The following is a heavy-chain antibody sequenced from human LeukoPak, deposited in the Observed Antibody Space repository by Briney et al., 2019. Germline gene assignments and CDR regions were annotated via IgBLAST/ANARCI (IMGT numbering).Heavy chain of an antibody. Sequence: GGSLRLSCAASGFTVSSNYMSWVRHAPGKGLEWVSDIFSGGSTYYADSVKGRFTISKDNSKNTLYLQMNSLRAEDTAVYYCVREYDSSGYYYFDYWGQGTLVTVSS. CDR1: GFTVSSNY. J-gene: IGHJ4*02. CDR3: VREYDSSGYYYFDY. CDR2: IFSGGST. V-gene: IGHV3-66*01. D-gene: IGHD3-22*01.